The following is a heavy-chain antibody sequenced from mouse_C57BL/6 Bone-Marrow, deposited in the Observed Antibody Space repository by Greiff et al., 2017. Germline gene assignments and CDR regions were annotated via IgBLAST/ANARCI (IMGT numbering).Heavy chain of an antibody. J-gene: IGHJ4*01. CDR2: IWSGGST. CDR1: GFSLTSYG. Sequence: QVQLKESGPGLVQPSQSLSITCTVSGFSLTSYGVHWVRQPPGKGLEWLGVIWSGGSTDYNAAFISRLSISKHNSKSQVFFKMNSLQADDTAIYDCAKRDDYDGYAMDYWGQGTSVTVSS. D-gene: IGHD2-4*01. CDR3: AKRDDYDGYAMDY. V-gene: IGHV2-4*01.